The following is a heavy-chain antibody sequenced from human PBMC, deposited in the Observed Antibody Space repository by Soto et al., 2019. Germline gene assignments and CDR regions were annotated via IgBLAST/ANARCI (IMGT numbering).Heavy chain of an antibody. CDR2: ISGSGGST. Sequence: GSLRLSCAASGFTFSSYAMSWVRQAPGKGLEWVSAISGSGGSTYYADSVKGRFTISRDNSKNTLYLQMNSLRAEDTAVYYCAKDRNIVVVVAAFGYFDYWGQGTLVTVSS. D-gene: IGHD2-15*01. J-gene: IGHJ4*02. CDR3: AKDRNIVVVVAAFGYFDY. V-gene: IGHV3-23*01. CDR1: GFTFSSYA.